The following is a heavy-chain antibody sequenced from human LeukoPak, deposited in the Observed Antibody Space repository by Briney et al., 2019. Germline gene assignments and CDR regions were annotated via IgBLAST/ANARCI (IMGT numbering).Heavy chain of an antibody. D-gene: IGHD1-26*01. CDR3: ARQPWNMGAYYFDL. V-gene: IGHV4-59*08. J-gene: IGHJ4*02. Sequence: SETLSLTCTVSDVSISSYYWSWIRQPPGKGLEWIGYIYYSGSTKYNPSLTSRVTISIDTSKNQFSLKLNSVTATDTAVHYCARQPWNMGAYYFDLWGQGTLVTVSS. CDR2: IYYSGST. CDR1: DVSISSYY.